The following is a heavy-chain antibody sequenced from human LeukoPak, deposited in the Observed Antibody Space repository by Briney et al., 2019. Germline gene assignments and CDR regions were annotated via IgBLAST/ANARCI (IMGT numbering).Heavy chain of an antibody. CDR2: IIPIFGTA. CDR3: ARQIAAAGMWWFDP. V-gene: IGHV1-69*13. CDR1: GYTFIGYY. D-gene: IGHD6-13*01. J-gene: IGHJ5*02. Sequence: SVKVSCKASGYTFIGYYMHWVRQAPGQGLEWMGGIIPIFGTANYAQKFQGRVTITADESTSTAYMELSSLRSEDTAVYYCARQIAAAGMWWFDPWGQGTLVTVSS.